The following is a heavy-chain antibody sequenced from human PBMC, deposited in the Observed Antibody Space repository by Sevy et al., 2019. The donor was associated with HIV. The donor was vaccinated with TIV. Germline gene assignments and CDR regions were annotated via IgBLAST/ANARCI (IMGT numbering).Heavy chain of an antibody. CDR1: GFTFSSYW. D-gene: IGHD3-3*01. CDR2: IKQDGSEK. Sequence: GGSLRLSCVASGFTFSSYWMSWVRQAPGKGLEWVANIKQDGSEKYYVDSVKGRFTISRDNAKNSLYLQMNSLRAEDTAVYYCARHVGRGYDFWSGYPYYYCDGMDIWGQGTTVTVSS. V-gene: IGHV3-7*01. CDR3: ARHVGRGYDFWSGYPYYYCDGMDI. J-gene: IGHJ6*01.